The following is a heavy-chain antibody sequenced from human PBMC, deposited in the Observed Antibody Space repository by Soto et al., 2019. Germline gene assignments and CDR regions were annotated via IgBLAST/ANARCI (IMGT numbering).Heavy chain of an antibody. CDR3: ARETLSHGFALDV. V-gene: IGHV3-43*01. Sequence: PGGSLRLSCAASGFRFDDYNMHWVRQAPGKGLEWVSFISWNGANTFYADSVKGRFTISRDSSKKSLSLQINSLRSEDTALYYCARETLSHGFALDVWGQGTTVTVSS. J-gene: IGHJ6*02. CDR1: GFRFDDYN. CDR2: ISWNGANT. D-gene: IGHD5-12*01.